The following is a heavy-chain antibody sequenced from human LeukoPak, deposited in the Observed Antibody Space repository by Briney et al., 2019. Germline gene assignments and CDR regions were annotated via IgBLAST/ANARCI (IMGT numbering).Heavy chain of an antibody. J-gene: IGHJ4*02. Sequence: GGSLRLSCAASGFTFSSYGMPWVRQAPGKGLEWVAVIWYDGSNKYYADSVKGRFTISRDNSKNTLYLQMNSLGAEDTAVYYCARDHSGSSSPDYWGQGTLVTVSS. V-gene: IGHV3-33*01. CDR1: GFTFSSYG. CDR2: IWYDGSNK. CDR3: ARDHSGSSSPDY. D-gene: IGHD1-26*01.